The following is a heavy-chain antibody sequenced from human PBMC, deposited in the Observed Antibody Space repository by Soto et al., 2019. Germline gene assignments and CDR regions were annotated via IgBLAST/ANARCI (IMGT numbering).Heavy chain of an antibody. CDR1: GFTFSSYR. D-gene: IGHD6-19*01. J-gene: IGHJ3*02. V-gene: IGHV3-7*01. CDR2: IKQDGSEK. Sequence: GGSLRLSCAASGFTFSSYRMSWVRQAPGKGLEWVADIKQDGSEKYYVDSVKGRFTISRDNAKNSLYLQMNSLRAEDTAVYYCARENPAVADAFDIWGQGTMVTVSS. CDR3: ARENPAVADAFDI.